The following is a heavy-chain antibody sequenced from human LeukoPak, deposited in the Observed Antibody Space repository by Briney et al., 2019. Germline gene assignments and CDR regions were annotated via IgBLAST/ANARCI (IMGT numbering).Heavy chain of an antibody. D-gene: IGHD4-17*01. Sequence: ASVKASCKASGYTFTGYYMHWVRQAPGQGLEWMGWINPNSGGTNYAQKFQGRVTMTRDTSISTAYMELSRLRSDDTAVYYCARAVVDGDYDWFDPWGQGTLVTVSS. V-gene: IGHV1-2*02. CDR3: ARAVVDGDYDWFDP. J-gene: IGHJ5*02. CDR2: INPNSGGT. CDR1: GYTFTGYY.